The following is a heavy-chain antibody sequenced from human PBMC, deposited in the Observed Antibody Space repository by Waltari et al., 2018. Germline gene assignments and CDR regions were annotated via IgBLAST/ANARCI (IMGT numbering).Heavy chain of an antibody. CDR3: ARGRSGIAVAGKNYFDY. Sequence: QLQLQESGPGLVKPSETLSLTCTVSGGSISSSSYYWGWIRQPPGKGLELIGSIYYSGRPYYNPSPKSRVTISVDTSKNHFSLKLSSVTAADTAVYYCARGRSGIAVAGKNYFDYWGQGTLVTVSS. V-gene: IGHV4-39*07. D-gene: IGHD6-19*01. CDR1: GGSISSSSYY. CDR2: IYYSGRP. J-gene: IGHJ4*02.